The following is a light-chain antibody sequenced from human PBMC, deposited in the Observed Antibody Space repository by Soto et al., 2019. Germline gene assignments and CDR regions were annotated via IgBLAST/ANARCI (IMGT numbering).Light chain of an antibody. CDR3: QHLGDYPYT. Sequence: IQLTQSPSSLSASVGDRVTITCRASQDISSYLAWYQQKSGTAPKVLIFGAYTLESGVTLRFSGSGSGTDFTLTIRSLLPEDSATYYCQHLGDYPYTFGQATKMEI. J-gene: IGKJ2*01. CDR1: QDISSY. CDR2: GAY. V-gene: IGKV1-9*01.